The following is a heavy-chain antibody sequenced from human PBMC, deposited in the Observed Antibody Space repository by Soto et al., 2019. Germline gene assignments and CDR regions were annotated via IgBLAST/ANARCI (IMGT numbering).Heavy chain of an antibody. CDR2: INTDNEDT. CDR3: ARGYFNTSNYCGY. V-gene: IGHV1-3*04. Sequence: ASEKVSCKASGYTFTTYAIHWLRQAPRQRLEWMGWINTDNEDTKFSHELQGRVTIAKDTSASTAFLELSGLTSEDTAVYYWARGYFNTSNYCGYWGQRTLVTVSS. J-gene: IGHJ4*02. D-gene: IGHD3-10*01. CDR1: GYTFTTYA.